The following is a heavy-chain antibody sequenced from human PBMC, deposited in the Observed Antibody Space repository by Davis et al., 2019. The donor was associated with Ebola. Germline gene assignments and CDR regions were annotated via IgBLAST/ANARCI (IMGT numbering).Heavy chain of an antibody. J-gene: IGHJ4*02. Sequence: SVKVSCKTSGGSFSSHPISWVRQAPRQGLEWMGGIIPIFDTPHYAQKFQGRITITADASTSTAYMELSSLRSEDTATYFCARDFDGGNYYFDYWGPGTPVTLSS. D-gene: IGHD3-9*01. CDR2: IIPIFDTP. CDR3: ARDFDGGNYYFDY. V-gene: IGHV1-69*13. CDR1: GGSFSSHP.